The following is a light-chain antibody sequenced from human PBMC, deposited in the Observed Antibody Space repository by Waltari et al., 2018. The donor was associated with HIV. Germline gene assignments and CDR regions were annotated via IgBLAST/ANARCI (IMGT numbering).Light chain of an antibody. J-gene: IGLJ3*02. CDR2: ENN. Sequence: QSVLTQPPSVSAAPGQKVTISCSGSSSNIGTNYVSWYQQLPGTAPKLLIYENNKRPSGIPDRFSGSMSGTSATLGITGLQTGDEADYYCGTWDSSLSAWVFGGGTKLTVL. CDR1: SSNIGTNY. CDR3: GTWDSSLSAWV. V-gene: IGLV1-51*02.